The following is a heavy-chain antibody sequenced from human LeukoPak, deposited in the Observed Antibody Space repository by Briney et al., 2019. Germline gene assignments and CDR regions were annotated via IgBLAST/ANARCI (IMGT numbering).Heavy chain of an antibody. D-gene: IGHD2-15*01. CDR2: INPKSGGA. CDR1: GYTFTGYY. CDR3: ARGHGGLGGMDV. V-gene: IGHV1-2*02. Sequence: ASVKVSCKASGYTFTGYYIHWVRQAPGQGLEWMGWINPKSGGANYAQKFQGRVTMTRDTSISTAYMELSRLRSVDTAVYYCARGHGGLGGMDVWGQGTTVTVSS. J-gene: IGHJ6*02.